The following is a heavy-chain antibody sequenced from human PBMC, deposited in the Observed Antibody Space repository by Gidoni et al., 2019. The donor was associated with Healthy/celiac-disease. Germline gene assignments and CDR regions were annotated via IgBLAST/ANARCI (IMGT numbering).Heavy chain of an antibody. CDR3: AKDRGYCSGGSCYPNWYFDL. V-gene: IGHV3-23*01. D-gene: IGHD2-15*01. J-gene: IGHJ2*01. Sequence: EVQLLESGGGLVQPGGSLRLSCSASGFTFSRYAMSWVRQAPGKGLEWVSAISGSGGSTYYADSVKGRFTISRDNSKNTLYLQMNSLRAEDTAVYYCAKDRGYCSGGSCYPNWYFDLWGRGTLVTVSS. CDR2: ISGSGGST. CDR1: GFTFSRYA.